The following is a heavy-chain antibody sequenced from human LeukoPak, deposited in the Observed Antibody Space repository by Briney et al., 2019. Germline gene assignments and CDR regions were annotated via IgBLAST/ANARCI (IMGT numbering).Heavy chain of an antibody. D-gene: IGHD3-22*01. CDR1: GFTFSNYS. V-gene: IGHV3-21*01. Sequence: GGSLRLSCAASGFTFSNYSMNWVRQAPGKGLEWVSSISSSSSYIYYADSVKGRFTISRDNAKNSLYLQMNSLRAEDTAVYYCARGYDSSGYYYVDYWGQGTLVTVSS. J-gene: IGHJ4*02. CDR2: ISSSSSYI. CDR3: ARGYDSSGYYYVDY.